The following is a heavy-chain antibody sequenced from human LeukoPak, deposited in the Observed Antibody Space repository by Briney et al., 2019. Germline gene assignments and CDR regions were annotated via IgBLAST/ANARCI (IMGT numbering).Heavy chain of an antibody. CDR2: ISGSGGTT. Sequence: GGSLRLSCAASGSTFNNYAMNWVRQAPGKGLEWVSVISGSGGTTYYADSVKGRFTISRDSSKNTLYLQMNSLRAEDTAVYYCAKVSGGGLYYDGMDVWGQGTTVTVSS. CDR3: AKVSGGGLYYDGMDV. J-gene: IGHJ6*02. CDR1: GSTFNNYA. D-gene: IGHD1-14*01. V-gene: IGHV3-23*01.